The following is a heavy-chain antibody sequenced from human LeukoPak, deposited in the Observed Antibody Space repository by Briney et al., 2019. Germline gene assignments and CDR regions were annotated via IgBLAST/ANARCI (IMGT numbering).Heavy chain of an antibody. CDR3: AGEGPLDDY. Sequence: GGSLRLSCAAPGFTLSSYSMNWVRQAPGKGLEWVSYISSSSSTIYYADSVKGRFTISRDNAKNSLYLQMNSLRAEDTAVYYCAGEGPLDDYWGQGTLVTVSS. CDR2: ISSSSSTI. V-gene: IGHV3-48*01. J-gene: IGHJ4*02. CDR1: GFTLSSYS.